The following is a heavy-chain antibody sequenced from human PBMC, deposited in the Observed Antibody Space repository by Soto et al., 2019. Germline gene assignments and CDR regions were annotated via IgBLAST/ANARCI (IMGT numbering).Heavy chain of an antibody. D-gene: IGHD2-2*02. J-gene: IGHJ6*02. CDR2: IYTSGST. CDR1: GGSISSYY. Sequence: SETLSLTCTVSGGSISSYYWSWIRQPAGKGLEWIGRIYTSGSTNYNPPLKSRVTMSVDTSKNQFSLKLSSVTAADTAVYYCARETDCSSTSCYSRGYYYYGMDVWGQGTTVTV. V-gene: IGHV4-4*07. CDR3: ARETDCSSTSCYSRGYYYYGMDV.